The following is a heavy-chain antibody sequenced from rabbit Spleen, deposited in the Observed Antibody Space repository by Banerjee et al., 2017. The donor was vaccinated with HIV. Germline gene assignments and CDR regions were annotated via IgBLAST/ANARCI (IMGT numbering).Heavy chain of an antibody. D-gene: IGHD6-1*01. J-gene: IGHJ4*01. CDR2: INIGSGSA. V-gene: IGHV1S43*01. Sequence: QQQLVESGGGLVKPGASLTLTCTASGFSFSSGYYMCWVRQAPGKGLEWIGCINIGSGSAYYASWVNGRFTISRSTSLNTVTLQMTSLTAADTATYFCAKTDYVVYDYAWNLWGPGTLVTVS. CDR3: AKTDYVVYDYAWNL. CDR1: GFSFSSGYY.